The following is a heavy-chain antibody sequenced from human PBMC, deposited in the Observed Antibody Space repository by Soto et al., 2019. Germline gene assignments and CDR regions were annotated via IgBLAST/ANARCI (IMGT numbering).Heavy chain of an antibody. J-gene: IGHJ6*02. CDR3: ARDPTTVTTRDYYGMDV. V-gene: IGHV4-31*03. CDR2: IYYSGST. D-gene: IGHD4-17*01. Sequence: QVQLQESGPGLVKPSQTLSLTCTVSGGSVSSGGYYWTWIRQHPGKGLEWIGYIYYSGSTYYNPXLKSRVTISAXXSXNXXSLKLSSVTAADTAVYFCARDPTTVTTRDYYGMDVWGQGTTVTVSS. CDR1: GGSVSSGGYY.